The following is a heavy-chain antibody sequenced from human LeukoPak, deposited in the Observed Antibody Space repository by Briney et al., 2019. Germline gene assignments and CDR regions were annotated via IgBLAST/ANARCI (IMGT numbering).Heavy chain of an antibody. V-gene: IGHV1-69*04. J-gene: IGHJ5*02. CDR1: GGTFSSYT. CDR2: IIPILGIA. CDR3: ARDSCGDCYQWFDP. Sequence: SVKVSCKASGGTFSSYTISWVRQAPGQGLEWIGRIIPILGIANYAQKFQGRVTITADKSTSTAYMELSSLRSEDTAVYYCARDSCGDCYQWFDPWGQGTLVTVSS. D-gene: IGHD2-21*01.